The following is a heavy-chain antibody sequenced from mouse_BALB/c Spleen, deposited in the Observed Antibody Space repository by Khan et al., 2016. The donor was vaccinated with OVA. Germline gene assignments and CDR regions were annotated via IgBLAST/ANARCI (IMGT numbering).Heavy chain of an antibody. CDR2: ISYSGST. J-gene: IGHJ2*01. D-gene: IGHD1-1*01. V-gene: IGHV3-2*02. CDR1: GYSITSDYA. CDR3: ARSVTITTVVATDFDY. Sequence: VQLQQSGPGLVKPSQSLSLTCTVTGYSITSDYAWNWIRQFPGNKLEWMGYISYSGSTSYNPSLKSRTSITRDTSKNQFFLQLNSVTTGDTATYYCARSVTITTVVATDFDYWGQGTTLTVSS.